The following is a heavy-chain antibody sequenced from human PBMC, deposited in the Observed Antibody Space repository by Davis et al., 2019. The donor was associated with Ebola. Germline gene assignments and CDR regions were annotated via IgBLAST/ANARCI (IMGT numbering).Heavy chain of an antibody. V-gene: IGHV3-11*01. Sequence: PGGSLRLSCAASGFTFSDYYMSWIRQAPGKGLEWVSYISSSGSTIYYADSVKGRFTISRDNAKNSLYLQMNSLRAEDTAVYYCVGSDCSSTSCYTGGDYWGQGTLVTVSS. CDR3: VGSDCSSTSCYTGGDY. CDR1: GFTFSDYY. CDR2: ISSSGSTI. J-gene: IGHJ4*02. D-gene: IGHD2-2*02.